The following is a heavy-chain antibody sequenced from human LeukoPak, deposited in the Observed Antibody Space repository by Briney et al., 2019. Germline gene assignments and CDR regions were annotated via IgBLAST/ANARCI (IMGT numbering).Heavy chain of an antibody. J-gene: IGHJ4*02. D-gene: IGHD1-26*01. CDR2: ISYDGSNK. CDR1: GFTFSSYG. Sequence: GGSLRLSCAASGFTFSSYGMHWVRQAPGKGLEWVAVISYDGSNKYYADSVEGRFTISRDNSKNTLYLQMNSLRAEDTAVYYCARDLGGLTQSFDYWGQGTLVTVSS. V-gene: IGHV3-30*03. CDR3: ARDLGGLTQSFDY.